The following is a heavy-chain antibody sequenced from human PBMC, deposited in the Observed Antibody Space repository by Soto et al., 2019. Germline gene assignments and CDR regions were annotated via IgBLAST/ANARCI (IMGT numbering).Heavy chain of an antibody. CDR2: ITGGGENT. CDR1: GFTFSSYA. D-gene: IGHD6-19*01. CDR3: AKGRLAVAAPYSWFDP. Sequence: EVKLLESGGGLVQPGGSLRLSCAASGFTFSSYAMSWVRQAPGKGLEWVSSITGGGENTHYADSVKGRFTISRDNSKNTLSLQMNSLRVEDTAVYHCAKGRLAVAAPYSWFDPWGKGTLVTVSS. J-gene: IGHJ5*02. V-gene: IGHV3-23*01.